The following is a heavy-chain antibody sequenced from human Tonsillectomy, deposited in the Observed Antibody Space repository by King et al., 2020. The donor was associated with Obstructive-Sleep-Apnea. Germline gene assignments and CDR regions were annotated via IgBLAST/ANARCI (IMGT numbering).Heavy chain of an antibody. CDR3: AKDRTVWFGALLTPIVGAIDY. D-gene: IGHD3-10*01. J-gene: IGHJ4*02. V-gene: IGHV3-23*04. CDR1: GFTLTNYA. Sequence: VQLVESGGGLVQPGGSVRLSCAASGFTLTNYAMSWVRQAPGKGLEWVSAISGSGGSTYYADSVKGRFTIPRDKPKNKLYLQMNSLGAEDTAAYYCAKDRTVWFGALLTPIVGAIDYWGQGTLVTVSS. CDR2: ISGSGGST.